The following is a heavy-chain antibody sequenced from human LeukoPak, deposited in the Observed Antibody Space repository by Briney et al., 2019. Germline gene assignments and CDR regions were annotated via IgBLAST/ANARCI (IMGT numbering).Heavy chain of an antibody. J-gene: IGHJ3*02. V-gene: IGHV3-23*01. CDR1: GFTFSNYA. CDR3: AKMGPDAFDI. Sequence: KTGGSLRLSCAASGFTFSNYAMSWVRQAPGKGLEWVSAISGSGGSTYYADSVKGRSTISRDNSKNTLYLQMNSLRAEDTAVYYCAKMGPDAFDIWGQGTMVTVSS. CDR2: ISGSGGST.